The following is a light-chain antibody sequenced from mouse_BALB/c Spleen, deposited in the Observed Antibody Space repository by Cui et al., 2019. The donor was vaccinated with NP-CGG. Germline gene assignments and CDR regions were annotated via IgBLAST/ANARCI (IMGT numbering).Light chain of an antibody. V-gene: IGLV1*01. Sequence: QAVVTPESALTTSPGETVTLTCRSSTGAVTTTNYANWVQEKPDHLFTGLTGGTNNRPPGVPARFSGSLIGDKAALTITGAQTEDEAIYFCALWYSNHWVFGGGTKLTVL. CDR1: TGAVTTTNY. CDR2: GTN. J-gene: IGLJ1*01. CDR3: ALWYSNHWV.